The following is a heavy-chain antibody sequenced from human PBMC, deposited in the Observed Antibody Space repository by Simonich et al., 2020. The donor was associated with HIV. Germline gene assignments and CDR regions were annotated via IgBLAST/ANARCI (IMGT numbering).Heavy chain of an antibody. Sequence: QVHLQQWGAGLLKPSETLSLTCAVYGGSFTNYYWSWIRQPPGNGLEWIGEIFHSGSTNYHPSLKSRVTMSIDTSKNQFSRKVTSVTAADTALYYCARIEYSSSSEFDPWGQGTLVTVSS. CDR3: ARIEYSSSSEFDP. D-gene: IGHD6-6*01. V-gene: IGHV4-34*12. CDR1: GGSFTNYY. CDR2: IFHSGST. J-gene: IGHJ5*02.